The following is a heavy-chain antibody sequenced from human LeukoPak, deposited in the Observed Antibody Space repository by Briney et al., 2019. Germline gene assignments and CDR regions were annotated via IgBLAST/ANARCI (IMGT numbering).Heavy chain of an antibody. CDR1: GYTFTGYY. CDR2: INPNSGGT. Sequence: ASVKVSCKASGYTFTGYYMHWVRQAPGQGLEWMGWINPNSGGTNYAQKFQGRVTMTRDTSISTAYMELSRLRSDDTAVYYCASHIVGATSDFDYWGQGTLVTVSS. CDR3: ASHIVGATSDFDY. D-gene: IGHD1-26*01. J-gene: IGHJ4*02. V-gene: IGHV1-2*02.